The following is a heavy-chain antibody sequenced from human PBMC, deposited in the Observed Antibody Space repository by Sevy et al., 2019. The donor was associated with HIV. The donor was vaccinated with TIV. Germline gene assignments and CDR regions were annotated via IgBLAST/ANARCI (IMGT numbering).Heavy chain of an antibody. D-gene: IGHD6-13*01. CDR1: GFTFDDHA. V-gene: IGHV3-9*01. Sequence: GGSLRLSCTGSGFTFDDHALHWVRQAPGKGLEWVSGISWNSGRIGYADSAKGRFTISRDNAKNSLYLQMNSLRPEDTALYYCAKEAHLRTYSRSELNYWGQGTLVTVSS. CDR3: AKEAHLRTYSRSELNY. J-gene: IGHJ4*02. CDR2: ISWNSGRI.